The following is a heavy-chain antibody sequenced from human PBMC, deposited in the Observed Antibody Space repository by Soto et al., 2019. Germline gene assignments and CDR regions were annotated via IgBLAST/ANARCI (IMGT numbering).Heavy chain of an antibody. CDR3: ARGILREYSNQYYFDY. D-gene: IGHD4-4*01. V-gene: IGHV1-69*13. J-gene: IGHJ4*02. CDR2: IIPIFGTA. Sequence: ASVKVSCKASGGTFSSYAISWVRQAPGQGLEWMGGIIPIFGTANYAQKFQGRVTITADESTSTAYMELSSLRSEDTAVYYCARGILREYSNQYYFDYWGQGTLVTVSS. CDR1: GGTFSSYA.